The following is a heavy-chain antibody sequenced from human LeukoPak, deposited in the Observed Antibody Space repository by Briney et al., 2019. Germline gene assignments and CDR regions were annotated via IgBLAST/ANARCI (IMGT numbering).Heavy chain of an antibody. CDR1: GFTFSSYW. J-gene: IGHJ5*02. Sequence: GGSLRLSCTASGFTFSSYWMHWVRQALGKGLVWVSRINSDERITTYADSVKGRFTISRDNAKDTLYLQMNSLRAENTAVYYCAGPTCVRGGYCSTNPWGQGTLVTVSS. CDR3: AGPTCVRGGYCSTNP. V-gene: IGHV3-74*01. D-gene: IGHD2-2*01. CDR2: INSDERIT.